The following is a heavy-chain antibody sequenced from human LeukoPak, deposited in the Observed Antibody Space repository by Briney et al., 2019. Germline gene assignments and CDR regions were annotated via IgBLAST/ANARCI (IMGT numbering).Heavy chain of an antibody. D-gene: IGHD3-16*02. CDR1: GGSISSGGYS. CDR2: IYHSGST. Sequence: SETLSLTCAVSGGSISSGGYSWSWIRQPPGKGLEWIGYIYHSGSTYYNPSLKSRATISVDRSKNQFSLKLSSVTAADTAVYYCASNGYDYVWGSYRSLWGQGTLVTVSS. CDR3: ASNGYDYVWGSYRSL. V-gene: IGHV4-30-2*01. J-gene: IGHJ4*02.